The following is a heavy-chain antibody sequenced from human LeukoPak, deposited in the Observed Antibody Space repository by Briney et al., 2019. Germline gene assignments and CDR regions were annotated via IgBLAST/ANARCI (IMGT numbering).Heavy chain of an antibody. Sequence: GGSLRLSCAASGFTFSSYSMNWVRQAPGKGLGWVSSISSSSSYIYYADSVKGRFTISRDNAKNSLYLQMNSLRAEDTAVYYCARVLTFGELSLAPWGQGTLVTVSS. D-gene: IGHD3-10*01. CDR2: ISSSSSYI. J-gene: IGHJ5*02. CDR1: GFTFSSYS. CDR3: ARVLTFGELSLAP. V-gene: IGHV3-21*04.